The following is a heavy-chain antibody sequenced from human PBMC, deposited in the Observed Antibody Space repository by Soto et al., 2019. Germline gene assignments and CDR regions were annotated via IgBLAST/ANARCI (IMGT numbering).Heavy chain of an antibody. Sequence: PLGSLSLSCAASGFTFNSYAMNWVRQPPAKRLPWGSGIGTYGDTYYANSVKGRFTISIDNSRTTLYLQMNSLRVEDTALYYCVRKYPGTRPFDYWGQGTLVTVSS. D-gene: IGHD2-2*01. J-gene: IGHJ4*01. CDR2: IGTYGDT. V-gene: IGHV3-23*01. CDR1: GFTFNSYA. CDR3: VRKYPGTRPFDY.